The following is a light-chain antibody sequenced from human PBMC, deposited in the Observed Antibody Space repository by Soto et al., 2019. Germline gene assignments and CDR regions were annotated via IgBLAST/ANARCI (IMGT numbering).Light chain of an antibody. CDR3: QQYLDWPRT. Sequence: DIQMTQSPSTLSASVGDRVTITCRASQSISSWLAWYQQKPGKAPKLLIYKASSLESGVPSRFSGSGSGTEFTLTISSLQSDDFAVYYCQQYLDWPRTFGQGTKVDIK. J-gene: IGKJ1*01. CDR1: QSISSW. V-gene: IGKV1-5*03. CDR2: KAS.